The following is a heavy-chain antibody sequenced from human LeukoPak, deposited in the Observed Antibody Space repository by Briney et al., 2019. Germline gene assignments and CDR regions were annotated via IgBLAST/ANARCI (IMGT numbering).Heavy chain of an antibody. D-gene: IGHD4-17*01. V-gene: IGHV3-23*01. CDR1: GFTFSSYA. J-gene: IGHJ4*02. Sequence: GGSLRLSCAASGFTFSSYAVSWLRQAPGKGLEWVSAISGSGGSTYYADSVKGRFTISRDNSKNTLYLQMNSLRAEDTAVYYCAKAILYCGDYAWYCFDYWGQGTLVTVSS. CDR2: ISGSGGST. CDR3: AKAILYCGDYAWYCFDY.